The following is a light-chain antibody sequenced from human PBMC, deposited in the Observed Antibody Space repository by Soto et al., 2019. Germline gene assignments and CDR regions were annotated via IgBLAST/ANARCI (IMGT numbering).Light chain of an antibody. V-gene: IGKV1-5*03. CDR1: QSISSW. CDR3: QQYNDYPCT. CDR2: KAS. Sequence: DIQMTQSHSTLSTSVGDRVTITCRASQSISSWLAWYQQKPGKAPKLLIYKASSLESGVPSRFSGSGSETEFTLTISSLQPDDFATYYCQQYNDYPCTFGQGTKVEIK. J-gene: IGKJ1*01.